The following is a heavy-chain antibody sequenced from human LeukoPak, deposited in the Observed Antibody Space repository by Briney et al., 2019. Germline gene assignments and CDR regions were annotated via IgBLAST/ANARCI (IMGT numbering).Heavy chain of an antibody. D-gene: IGHD5-12*01. CDR3: AKNRYSGYDAAVDY. J-gene: IGHJ4*02. Sequence: PGRSLRLSCAASGFTFSSYGMHWVRQAPGKGLEWVAVISYDGSNKYYADSVKGRFTISRDNTKNTLYLQMNSLRAEDTAAYYCAKNRYSGYDAAVDYWGQGTLVTVSS. CDR2: ISYDGSNK. CDR1: GFTFSSYG. V-gene: IGHV3-30*18.